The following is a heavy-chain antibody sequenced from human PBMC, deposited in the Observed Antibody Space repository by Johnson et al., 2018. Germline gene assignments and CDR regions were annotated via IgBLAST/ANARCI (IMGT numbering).Heavy chain of an antibody. Sequence: QVQLVQSGAEVKKPGSSVKVSCKASGGTFSSYTISWVRQAPGQGLEWMGRIIPILGIANYAQKFQGRVTITADESTSTAYMELSSLRSEDTAVYYCTAGRASKIYCSGGSCLGYMDVWGKGTTVTVSS. D-gene: IGHD2-15*01. V-gene: IGHV1-69*09. CDR2: IIPILGIA. J-gene: IGHJ6*03. CDR3: TAGRASKIYCSGGSCLGYMDV. CDR1: GGTFSSYT.